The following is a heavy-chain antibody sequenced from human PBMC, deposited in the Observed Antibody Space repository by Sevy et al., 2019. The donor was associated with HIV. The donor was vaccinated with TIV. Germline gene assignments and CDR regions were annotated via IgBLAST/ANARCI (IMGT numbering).Heavy chain of an antibody. Sequence: SETLSLTCAVYGGAFSGYYWSWIGQPPGKGLEWIGEINHSGSTNYNPSLKSRVTISVDTSKNQFSLKLSSVTAADTAVYYCASYYGSPTRYGMDVWGQWTTVTVSS. CDR2: INHSGST. D-gene: IGHD3-10*01. CDR1: GGAFSGYY. CDR3: ASYYGSPTRYGMDV. V-gene: IGHV4-34*01. J-gene: IGHJ6*02.